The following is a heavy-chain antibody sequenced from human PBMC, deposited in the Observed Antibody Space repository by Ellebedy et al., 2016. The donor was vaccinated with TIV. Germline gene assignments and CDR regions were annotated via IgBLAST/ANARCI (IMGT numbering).Heavy chain of an antibody. CDR3: VTVPSYGGYVFDY. V-gene: IGHV4-38-2*02. D-gene: IGHD5-12*01. CDR2: IHYSGST. J-gene: IGHJ4*02. Sequence: MPGGSLRLSCSVSGSSISSGYYWGWIRQPPGEGLEWIGNIHYSGSTKYNPSLKSRITISVDTSKNQFSLKLSSVTAADTAVYYCVTVPSYGGYVFDYWGQGTLVTVTS. CDR1: GSSISSGYY.